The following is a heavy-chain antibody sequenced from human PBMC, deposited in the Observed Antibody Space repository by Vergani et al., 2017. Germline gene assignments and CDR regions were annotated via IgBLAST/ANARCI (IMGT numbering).Heavy chain of an antibody. J-gene: IGHJ3*02. D-gene: IGHD3-10*01. CDR2: INYSGST. CDR1: GGPISCYY. Sequence: QVQLQESGPGLVKPSETLSLICTVSGGPISCYYWRWIRQPPGKGLEWIGYINYSGSTKYNPSLKSRLTISVDTSKDQFSLKLSSVTAADTAVYYCARGGVTMVRLVPDAFDIWGQGTMVTVSS. CDR3: ARGGVTMVRLVPDAFDI. V-gene: IGHV4-59*01.